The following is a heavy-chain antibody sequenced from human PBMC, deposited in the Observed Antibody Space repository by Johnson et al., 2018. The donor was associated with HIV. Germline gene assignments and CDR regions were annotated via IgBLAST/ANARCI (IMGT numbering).Heavy chain of an antibody. D-gene: IGHD7-27*01. CDR1: GFTFDDYA. V-gene: IGHV3-23*04. CDR2: ISGRGGST. J-gene: IGHJ3*02. Sequence: VQLVESGGGLVQPGRSLRLSCAASGFTFDDYAMHWVRQVPGKGLEWVSSISGRGGSTYYADSVKGRFTISRANSKNTLYLQMNSLRAEDTAVYYCASDWGSGAFDIWGQGTMVTVSS. CDR3: ASDWGSGAFDI.